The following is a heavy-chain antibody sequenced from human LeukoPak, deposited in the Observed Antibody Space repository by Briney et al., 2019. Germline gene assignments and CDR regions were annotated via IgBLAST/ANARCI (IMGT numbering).Heavy chain of an antibody. J-gene: IGHJ4*02. V-gene: IGHV3-20*04. D-gene: IGHD3-3*02. CDR2: INYNGAIT. CDR3: ARDRLGPSFSVSHFDL. Sequence: GGSLRLSCATSGFTFVDYGLSWVRRAPGKGLEWLCAINYNGAITDYADSAKGRFTISRDNAKNSLYLRMDSLRAEDTALYYCARDRLGPSFSVSHFDLWGQGTLVTVSS. CDR1: GFTFVDYG.